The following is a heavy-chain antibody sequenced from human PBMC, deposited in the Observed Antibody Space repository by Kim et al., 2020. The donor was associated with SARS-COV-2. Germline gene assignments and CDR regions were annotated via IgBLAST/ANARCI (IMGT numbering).Heavy chain of an antibody. J-gene: IGHJ1*01. CDR2: FDPEDGET. Sequence: ASVKVSCKVSGYTLTELSMHWVRQAPGKGLEWMGGFDPEDGETIYAQKFQGRVTMTEDTSTDTAYMELSSLRSEDTAVYYCATSRHFYGDYLYFQHWGQGTLVTVSS. V-gene: IGHV1-24*01. D-gene: IGHD4-17*01. CDR1: GYTLTELS. CDR3: ATSRHFYGDYLYFQH.